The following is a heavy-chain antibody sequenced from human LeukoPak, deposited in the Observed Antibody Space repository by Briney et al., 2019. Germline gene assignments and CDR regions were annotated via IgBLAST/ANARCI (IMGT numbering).Heavy chain of an antibody. V-gene: IGHV3-30*18. CDR2: ISYDGSNK. CDR1: GFTFSSYG. CDR3: AKDRSSSWYEGPFNGMDV. J-gene: IGHJ6*02. D-gene: IGHD6-13*01. Sequence: GGSLRLSCAASGFTFSSYGMHWVRQAPGKGLEWVAVISYDGSNKYYADSVKGRFTISRDNSKNTLYLQMNSLRPEDTAVYYCAKDRSSSWYEGPFNGMDVWGQGTTVTVSS.